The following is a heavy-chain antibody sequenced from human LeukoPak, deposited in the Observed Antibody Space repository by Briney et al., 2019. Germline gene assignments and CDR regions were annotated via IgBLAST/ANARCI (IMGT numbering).Heavy chain of an antibody. D-gene: IGHD3-10*01. CDR2: ISGSGGST. Sequence: GGSLRLSCAASGFTFSSYAMSWVRQAPGKGLEWVSAISGSGGSTYYADSVKGRFTISRDNSKNTLYLQMNSLRAEDTAVYYCAKAAGHYGSGSYRTFDYWGQGTLVTVSS. CDR3: AKAAGHYGSGSYRTFDY. V-gene: IGHV3-23*01. J-gene: IGHJ4*02. CDR1: GFTFSSYA.